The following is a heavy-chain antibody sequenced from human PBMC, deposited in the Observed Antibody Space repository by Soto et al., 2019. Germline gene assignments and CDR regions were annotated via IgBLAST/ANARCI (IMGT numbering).Heavy chain of an antibody. V-gene: IGHV1-2*04. CDR1: GYTFTGYY. D-gene: IGHD2-2*01. J-gene: IGHJ3*02. CDR2: INPNSGGT. CDR3: ARGMCISTSCYAFDI. Sequence: GASVKVSCKTSGYTFTGYYMHWVRQAPGQGLEWMGWINPNSGGTNYAQKFQGWATMTRDTSISTAYMELSRLRSDDTAVYYCARGMCISTSCYAFDIWGQGTMVTVSS.